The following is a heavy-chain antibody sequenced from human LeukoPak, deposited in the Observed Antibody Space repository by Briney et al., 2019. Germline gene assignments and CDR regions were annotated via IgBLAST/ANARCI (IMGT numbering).Heavy chain of an antibody. J-gene: IGHJ3*02. CDR2: IYTSGST. CDR3: ARRANSGFDAFDI. V-gene: IGHV4-4*07. CDR1: GGSISSYY. Sequence: SETLSLTCTVSGGSISSYYWSWLRQPAGKGLEWIGRIYTSGSTNYNPSLKSRVTMSVDTSKNQFSLKLSSVTAADTAVYYCARRANSGFDAFDIWGQGTMVTVSS. D-gene: IGHD3-22*01.